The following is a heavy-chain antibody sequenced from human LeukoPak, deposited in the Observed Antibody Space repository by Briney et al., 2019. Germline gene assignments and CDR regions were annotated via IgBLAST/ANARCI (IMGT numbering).Heavy chain of an antibody. D-gene: IGHD4-17*01. J-gene: IGHJ4*02. Sequence: ASVKVSCKASGYTFTGYYMHWVRQAPGQGLEWMGWINLNSGGTNYAQKFQGRVTMTRDTSISTAYMELSRLRSDDTAVYYCASDYGDYLEGFDYWGQGTLVTVSS. CDR2: INLNSGGT. V-gene: IGHV1-2*02. CDR1: GYTFTGYY. CDR3: ASDYGDYLEGFDY.